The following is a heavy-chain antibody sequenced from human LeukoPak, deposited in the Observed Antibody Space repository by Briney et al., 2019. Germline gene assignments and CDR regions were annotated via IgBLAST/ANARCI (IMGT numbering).Heavy chain of an antibody. CDR3: AKGARLRYFDWLLGNDY. J-gene: IGHJ4*02. CDR2: ISGSGHNT. D-gene: IGHD3-9*01. Sequence: GGTLRLSCAASGFTFSNYGMNWVRQAPGKGLEWVSAISGSGHNTYYADSVKGRFTISRDNSKNTLYLQMNSLRAEDTAVFYCAKGARLRYFDWLLGNDYWGQGTLVTVSS. V-gene: IGHV3-23*01. CDR1: GFTFSNYG.